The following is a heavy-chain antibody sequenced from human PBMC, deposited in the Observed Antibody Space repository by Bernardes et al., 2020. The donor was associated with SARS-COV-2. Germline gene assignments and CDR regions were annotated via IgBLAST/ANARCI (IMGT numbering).Heavy chain of an antibody. CDR1: GFTFSSYW. CDR2: INSDGSST. V-gene: IGHV3-74*01. J-gene: IGHJ4*02. D-gene: IGHD1-26*01. Sequence: GGSLRLSCAASGFTFSSYWMHWVRQAPGKGLVWVSYINSDGSSTTYTDSVKGRFTISRDNAKNTLYLQMNSLRAEDTAVYYCAREMPYRGVGATDYWGQGTLGTVSS. CDR3: AREMPYRGVGATDY.